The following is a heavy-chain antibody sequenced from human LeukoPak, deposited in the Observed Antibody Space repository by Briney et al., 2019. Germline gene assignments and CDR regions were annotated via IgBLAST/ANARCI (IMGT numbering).Heavy chain of an antibody. J-gene: IGHJ4*02. V-gene: IGHV4-59*12. CDR2: TYYSGST. D-gene: IGHD6-13*01. CDR1: GGSISSYY. CDR3: AREGEQQLYDY. Sequence: SETLSLTCTVSGGSISSYYWSWIRQPPGKGLEWIGYTYYSGSTNYNPSLKSRVTISVDTSKNQFSLKLSSVTAADTAVYYCAREGEQQLYDYWGQGTLVTVSS.